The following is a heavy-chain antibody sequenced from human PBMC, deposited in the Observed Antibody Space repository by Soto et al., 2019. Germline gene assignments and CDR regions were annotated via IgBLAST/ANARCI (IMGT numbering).Heavy chain of an antibody. J-gene: IGHJ6*02. D-gene: IGHD5-12*01. CDR2: IDPSDSYT. CDR1: GYSFTSYW. V-gene: IGHV5-10-1*01. Sequence: PGESLKISCKGSGYSFTSYWISWVRQMPGKGLEWMGRIDPSDSYTNYSPSFQGHVTISADKSISTAYLQWSSLKASDTAMYYCARRGWSGYDRDYYCMDVWGQGTTVTVSS. CDR3: ARRGWSGYDRDYYCMDV.